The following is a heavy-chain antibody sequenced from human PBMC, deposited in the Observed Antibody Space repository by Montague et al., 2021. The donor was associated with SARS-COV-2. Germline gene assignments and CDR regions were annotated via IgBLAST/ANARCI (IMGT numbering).Heavy chain of an antibody. CDR3: ARFWSGYVDK. D-gene: IGHD3-3*01. CDR1: SGSIRSYY. V-gene: IGHV4-59*01. CDR2: IYYTGET. J-gene: IGHJ4*02. Sequence: SETLSLTCSFSSGSIRSYYWSWIRLPPGKPLEWLGYIYYTGETTHNPSLKSRVTISVDTSRSQFSLRLTSETAADTAAYFCARFWSGYVDKWSQGTLVTVSS.